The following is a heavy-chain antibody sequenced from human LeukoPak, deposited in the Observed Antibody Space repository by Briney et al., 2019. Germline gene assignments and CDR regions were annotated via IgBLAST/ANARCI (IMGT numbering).Heavy chain of an antibody. CDR3: ARPHLWFGELYFDY. D-gene: IGHD3-10*01. J-gene: IGHJ4*02. CDR2: IKQDGSEK. V-gene: IGHV3-7*01. Sequence: PGGSLRLSCAASGFTFSSYWMSWVRQAPGKGLEWVANIKQDGSEKYYVDSAKGRFTISRDNAKNSLYLQMNSLRAEDTAVYYCARPHLWFGELYFDYWGQGTLVTVSS. CDR1: GFTFSSYW.